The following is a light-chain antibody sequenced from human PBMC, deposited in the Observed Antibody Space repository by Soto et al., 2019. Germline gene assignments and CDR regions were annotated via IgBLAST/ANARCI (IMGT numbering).Light chain of an antibody. CDR2: AAS. V-gene: IGKV1-8*01. J-gene: IGKJ1*01. CDR3: QQYYSYPWT. CDR1: QGISSY. Sequence: AIRMTQSPSSFSASTGDRVTITCRASQGISSYLAWYQQKPGKAPKLLIYAASTLQSGVPSRFSGSGSGTDFTLTISGRQSEDFATYDCQQYYSYPWTFGQGTKVEIK.